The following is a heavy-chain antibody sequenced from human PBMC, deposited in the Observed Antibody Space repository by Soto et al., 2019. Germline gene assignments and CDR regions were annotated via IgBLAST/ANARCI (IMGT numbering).Heavy chain of an antibody. V-gene: IGHV3-30*03. Sequence: VQLVESGGGLVQPGGSLRLSCAASGFSFSSYGMHWVRQAPGKGLEWVAVISYDGSNKYYADSVKGRFTISRDNSKNTLYLQMNSLRAEDTAVYYCAGGYCSSTSCYSGVSGYYYYGMDVWGQGTTVTVSS. CDR3: AGGYCSSTSCYSGVSGYYYYGMDV. D-gene: IGHD2-2*02. CDR1: GFSFSSYG. J-gene: IGHJ6*02. CDR2: ISYDGSNK.